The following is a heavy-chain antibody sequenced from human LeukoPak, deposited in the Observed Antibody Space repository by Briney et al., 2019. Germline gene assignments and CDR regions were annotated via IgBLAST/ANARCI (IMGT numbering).Heavy chain of an antibody. V-gene: IGHV1-8*01. J-gene: IGHJ4*02. Sequence: ASVKVSCKASGYTFMTYNINWVRQATGQGLEWMGWMNPNSGDTGYAQKFQGRVTMTRNTAISTAYMELSSLRSEDTAVYYCARGLSLGKSHVDYWGQGTLVSVSS. D-gene: IGHD2/OR15-2a*01. CDR3: ARGLSLGKSHVDY. CDR2: MNPNSGDT. CDR1: GYTFMTYN.